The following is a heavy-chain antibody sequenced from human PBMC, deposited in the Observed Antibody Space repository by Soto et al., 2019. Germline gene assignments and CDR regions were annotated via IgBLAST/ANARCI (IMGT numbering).Heavy chain of an antibody. CDR2: IYSDGST. CDR3: AIDRVESGYPEYFQH. CDR1: GFTVSIDY. Sequence: EVQLVESGGGLIQPGGSLRLSCAASGFTVSIDYMSWVRQAPGKGLEWVSVIYSDGSTYYADYVKGRFTISRDNSKNTLYLQMNSLRAEYTAVYYCAIDRVESGYPEYFQHWGQGTLVTVSS. V-gene: IGHV3-53*01. J-gene: IGHJ1*01. D-gene: IGHD3-22*01.